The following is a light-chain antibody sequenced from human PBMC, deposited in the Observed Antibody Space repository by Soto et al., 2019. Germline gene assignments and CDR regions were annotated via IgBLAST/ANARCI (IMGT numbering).Light chain of an antibody. CDR1: QSISSW. CDR2: DAS. Sequence: DIQMTQSPSTLSASVGDRVTITCRASQSISSWLAWYQQKLGRAPRLLIYDASSLESGVPSRFSGSGYGTEFTLTISSLQPDDFATYYCQQSYSVPRTFGLGTKVDIK. J-gene: IGKJ1*01. V-gene: IGKV1-5*01. CDR3: QQSYSVPRT.